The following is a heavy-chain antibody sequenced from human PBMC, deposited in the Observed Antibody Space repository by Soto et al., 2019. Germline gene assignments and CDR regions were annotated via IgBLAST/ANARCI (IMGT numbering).Heavy chain of an antibody. CDR2: ISGSSRYI. V-gene: IGHV3-21*01. CDR1: GFSFTDYS. Sequence: EVQLVESGGGLVKPGESLRLSCIASGFSFTDYSMNWVRQAPGKGLEWVASISGSSRYIYYACSVAGRFTISRNNDEKSMFLQMNSLRAEDTAVYYCARDPLFVHEFYYYMDVWGKGTTVTVSS. CDR3: ARDPLFVHEFYYYMDV. D-gene: IGHD3-10*02. J-gene: IGHJ6*03.